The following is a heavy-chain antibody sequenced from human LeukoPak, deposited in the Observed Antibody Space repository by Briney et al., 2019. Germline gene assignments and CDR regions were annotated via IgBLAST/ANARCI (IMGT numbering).Heavy chain of an antibody. J-gene: IGHJ4*02. CDR1: GNTLRELP. CDR2: FDPENAEI. D-gene: IGHD3-3*01. Sequence: ASVKVSCKLSGNTLRELPIQWVRQAGGKGLEWMAGFDPENAEIVYAQKFQGRVTMTADTSTNTAYMELTSLTSDDTALYYCATRGSDFWRGFDYWGQGTQVTVSS. V-gene: IGHV1-24*01. CDR3: ATRGSDFWRGFDY.